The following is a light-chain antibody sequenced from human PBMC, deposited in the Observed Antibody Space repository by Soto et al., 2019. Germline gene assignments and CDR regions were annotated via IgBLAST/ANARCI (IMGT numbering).Light chain of an antibody. Sequence: QTVVTQPPSVSGAPGQRVTISCTGSSSNIGAGYDVHWYQQVPGTAPKLLIFGNNNRPSGVPDRFSGSKSATSASLAITGLQADDEADYYCQSYDSSLSGSVFGGGTQLTVL. J-gene: IGLJ7*01. CDR3: QSYDSSLSGSV. CDR2: GNN. CDR1: SSNIGAGYD. V-gene: IGLV1-40*01.